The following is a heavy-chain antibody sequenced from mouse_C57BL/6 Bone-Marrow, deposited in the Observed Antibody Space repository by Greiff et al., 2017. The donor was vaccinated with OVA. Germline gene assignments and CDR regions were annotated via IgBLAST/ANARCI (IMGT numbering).Heavy chain of an antibody. V-gene: IGHV1-26*01. CDR2: INPNNGGT. Sequence: EVQLQQSGPELVKPGASVKISCKASGYTFTDYYMNWVKQSHGKSLEWIGDINPNNGGTSYNQKFKGKATLTVDKSSSTAYMELRSLTSEDSAVYYCADGYGGGYYAMDYWGQGTSVTVSS. CDR3: ADGYGGGYYAMDY. D-gene: IGHD2-3*01. CDR1: GYTFTDYY. J-gene: IGHJ4*01.